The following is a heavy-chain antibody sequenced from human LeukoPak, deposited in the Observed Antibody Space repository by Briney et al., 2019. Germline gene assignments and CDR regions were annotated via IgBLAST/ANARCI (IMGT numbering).Heavy chain of an antibody. CDR1: GGSISSDGGYY. J-gene: IGHJ6*02. V-gene: IGHV4-34*01. CDR3: ARGHGNWNDNYYYYGMDV. D-gene: IGHD1-20*01. Sequence: PSETLSLTCTVSGGSISSDGGYYWSWIRQPPGKGLEWIGEINHSGSTNYNPSLKSRVTISVDTSKNQFSLKLSSVTAADTAVYYCARGHGNWNDNYYYYGMDVWGQGTTVTVSS. CDR2: INHSGST.